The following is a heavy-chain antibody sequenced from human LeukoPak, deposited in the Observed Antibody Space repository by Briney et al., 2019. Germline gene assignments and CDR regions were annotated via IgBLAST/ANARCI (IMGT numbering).Heavy chain of an antibody. CDR1: GGSISSGGYY. J-gene: IGHJ6*02. CDR3: ARERPYCSGGSCYAYSYGMDV. V-gene: IGHV4-31*03. Sequence: PSETLSLTCTVSGGSISSGGYYWNWLRQHPGKGLEWIGYIYYSGSTYYNPSLRSRVTITVDTSKMQFFLKLSSVTAADTAVYYCARERPYCSGGSCYAYSYGMDVWGQGTTVTVSS. D-gene: IGHD2-15*01. CDR2: IYYSGST.